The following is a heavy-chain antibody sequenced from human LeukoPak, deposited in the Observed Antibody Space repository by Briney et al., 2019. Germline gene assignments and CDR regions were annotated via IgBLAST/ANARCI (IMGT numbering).Heavy chain of an antibody. CDR3: VRDRGTYRPIDY. Sequence: GGSLRLSCAASGFTFSSYAMSWVRQAPVKGLEWVSAISGSGGSTYYADSVKGRFTISRGNAQNSLYLQMNSLRAEDTAIYYCVRDRGTYRPIDYWGQGTLVTVSS. CDR2: ISGSGGST. J-gene: IGHJ4*02. V-gene: IGHV3-23*01. D-gene: IGHD1-26*01. CDR1: GFTFSSYA.